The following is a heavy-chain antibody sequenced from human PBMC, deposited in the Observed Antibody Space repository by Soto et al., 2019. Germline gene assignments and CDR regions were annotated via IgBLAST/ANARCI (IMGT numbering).Heavy chain of an antibody. CDR3: ARSINWPDWFDP. J-gene: IGHJ5*02. CDR1: GFSVSSNY. CDR2: IYTGGST. V-gene: IGHV3-53*01. Sequence: GGSLRLSCAASGFSVSSNYMSWVRQAPGKGLEWVSVIYTGGSTYYADSVKGRFTISRDNSKNTLYLQMNSLRVEDTAVYYCARSINWPDWFDPWGQGILVTVS. D-gene: IGHD1-1*01.